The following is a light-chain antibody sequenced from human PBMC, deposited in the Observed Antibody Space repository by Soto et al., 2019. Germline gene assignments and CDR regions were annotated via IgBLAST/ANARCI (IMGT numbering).Light chain of an antibody. CDR1: QSISNY. Sequence: DIQMTQSPSSLSASVGDRFTMTCRTSQSISNYLNWYQHKPGKAPKLLIYSASTLHSGVPSRFSGSGSGTDFTLTVSSLQPEDFATYYCQQTYDRPITFGQGTRLEIK. V-gene: IGKV1-39*01. J-gene: IGKJ5*01. CDR2: SAS. CDR3: QQTYDRPIT.